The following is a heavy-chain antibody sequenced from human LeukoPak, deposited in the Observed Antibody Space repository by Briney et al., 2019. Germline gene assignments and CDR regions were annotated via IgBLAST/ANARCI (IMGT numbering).Heavy chain of an antibody. Sequence: ASVRVSCKASGYTFTGYYMHWVRQAPGQGLEWMGWINPNSGGTNYAQKLQGRVTMTRDTSISTAYMELSRLRSDDTAVYYCANIRGYCSGGSCSDYWGQGTLVTVSS. J-gene: IGHJ4*02. CDR1: GYTFTGYY. D-gene: IGHD2-15*01. CDR2: INPNSGGT. CDR3: ANIRGYCSGGSCSDY. V-gene: IGHV1-2*02.